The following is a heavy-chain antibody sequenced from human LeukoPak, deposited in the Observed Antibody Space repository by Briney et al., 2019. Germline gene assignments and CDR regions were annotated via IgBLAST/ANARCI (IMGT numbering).Heavy chain of an antibody. V-gene: IGHV1-8*01. CDR2: MNPNSGNT. J-gene: IGHJ6*02. D-gene: IGHD2-21*01. Sequence: GASVKVSCKASGYTFTSYDINWVRQATGQGLEWMGWMNPNSGNTGYAQKFQGRVTMTRNTSISTAYMELSSLRSEDTAVYYCAREVGIVVVDGMDVWGQGTTVTVSS. CDR3: AREVGIVVVDGMDV. CDR1: GYTFTSYD.